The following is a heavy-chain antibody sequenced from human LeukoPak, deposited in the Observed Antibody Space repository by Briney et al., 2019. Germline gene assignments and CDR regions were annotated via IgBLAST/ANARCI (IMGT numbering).Heavy chain of an antibody. D-gene: IGHD6-19*01. CDR3: ARAGVPAAMSVHSSGWYVDYFDY. CDR2: MNPNSGNT. J-gene: IGHJ4*02. Sequence: ASVKVSCKASGYTFTSYDINWVRQATGQGLEWMGWMNPNSGNTGYAQKFQGRVTMTRNTSISTAYMELSSLRSEDTAVYYCARAGVPAAMSVHSSGWYVDYFDYRGQGTLVTVSS. CDR1: GYTFTSYD. V-gene: IGHV1-8*01.